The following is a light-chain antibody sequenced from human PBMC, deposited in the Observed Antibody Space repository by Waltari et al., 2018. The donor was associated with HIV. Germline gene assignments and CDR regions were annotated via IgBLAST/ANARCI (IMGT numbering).Light chain of an antibody. J-gene: IGKJ4*01. CDR2: AAS. Sequence: DIQMTQSPSSLSASVGDSVTITCRASQSISTYLNWYQQKPGEAPKLLIYAASSLQSGVPSRFSGSGSGTDFTLTISNLQPEDFAIYYCQQSYRTLTFGGGTKMDIK. CDR1: QSISTY. CDR3: QQSYRTLT. V-gene: IGKV1-39*01.